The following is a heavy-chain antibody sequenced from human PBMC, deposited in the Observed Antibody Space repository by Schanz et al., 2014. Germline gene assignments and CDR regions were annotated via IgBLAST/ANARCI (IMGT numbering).Heavy chain of an antibody. CDR1: GYTFTEYT. CDR3: ARTIAYGGSSGYFDY. D-gene: IGHD4-17*01. CDR2: INLYGGST. J-gene: IGHJ4*02. V-gene: IGHV1-46*03. Sequence: QVQLVQSGAEVKKPGASVKVSCKTSGYTFTEYTMYWLRQAPGQRLEWMGIINLYGGSTNYAQKFQGRVTVTRDTSTSTVYMELNSLRSEDAAVYYCARTIAYGGSSGYFDYWGQGTLVTVSS.